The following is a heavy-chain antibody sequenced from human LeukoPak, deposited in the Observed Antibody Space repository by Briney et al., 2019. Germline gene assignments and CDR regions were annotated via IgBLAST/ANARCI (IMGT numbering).Heavy chain of an antibody. V-gene: IGHV4-38-2*01. D-gene: IGHD2-2*01. J-gene: IGHJ4*02. CDR2: IYHSGST. CDR1: GYSISIGYY. Sequence: PSETLSLTCAVSGYSISIGYYWGWIRQPPGKGLEWIGSIYHSGSTYYNPSLKSRVTISVDTSKNQFSLKLSSVTAADTAVYYRASHLQYQLPNYFDYWGQGTLVTVSS. CDR3: ASHLQYQLPNYFDY.